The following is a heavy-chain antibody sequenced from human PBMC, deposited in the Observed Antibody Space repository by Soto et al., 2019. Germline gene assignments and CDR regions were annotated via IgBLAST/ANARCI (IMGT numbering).Heavy chain of an antibody. Sequence: QVQLQESGPGLVTPSQTLSLTCTVSGGSISSGGYYWSWIRQHPGKGLEWIGYIYYSGSTYYNPSLKSRVTISVDPSMNQFSLKLSSVTAADTAVYYCRGIGSGSSPVDYWGQGTLVTVSS. J-gene: IGHJ4*02. CDR1: GGSISSGGYY. D-gene: IGHD3-10*01. CDR2: IYYSGST. CDR3: RGIGSGSSPVDY. V-gene: IGHV4-31*03.